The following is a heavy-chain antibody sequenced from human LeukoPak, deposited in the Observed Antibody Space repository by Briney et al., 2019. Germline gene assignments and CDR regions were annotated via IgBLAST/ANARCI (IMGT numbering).Heavy chain of an antibody. CDR2: IDWDDDK. J-gene: IGHJ5*02. V-gene: IGHV2-70*11. CDR3: ARHSTTVVTQGLVFDP. CDR1: GFSLSTSGMC. D-gene: IGHD4-23*01. Sequence: SGPALVKPTQTLTLTCTFSGFSLSTSGMCVSWIRQPPGKALEWLARIDWDDDKYYSTSLKTRLTISKDTSKNQVVLTMTNMDPVDTATYYCARHSTTVVTQGLVFDPWGQGTLVTVSS.